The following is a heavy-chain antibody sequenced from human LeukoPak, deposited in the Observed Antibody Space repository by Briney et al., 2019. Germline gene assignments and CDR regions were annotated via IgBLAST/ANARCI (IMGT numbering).Heavy chain of an antibody. CDR1: GGSISNYY. Sequence: PSETLSLTCTVSGGSISNYYWSWIRQPPGKGLEWIGYIYHSGSTYYSPSLKSRVTISVDRSKNQFSLKLSSVTAADTAVYYCARGTERASWFDPWGQGTLVTVSS. CDR2: IYHSGST. V-gene: IGHV4-59*12. J-gene: IGHJ5*02. CDR3: ARGTERASWFDP. D-gene: IGHD1-1*01.